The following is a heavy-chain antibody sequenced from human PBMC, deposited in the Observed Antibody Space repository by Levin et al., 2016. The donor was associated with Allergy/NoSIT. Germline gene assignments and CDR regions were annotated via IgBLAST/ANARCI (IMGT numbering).Heavy chain of an antibody. J-gene: IGHJ4*02. V-gene: IGHV3-23*01. Sequence: GESLKISCAASGFTFSSYAMSWVRQAPGKGLEWVSAISGSGGSTYYADSVKGRFTISRDNSKNTLYLQMNSLRAEDTAVYYCAKTSYDGPTPNIPYFDYWGQGTLVTVSS. CDR1: GFTFSSYA. D-gene: IGHD3-3*01. CDR3: AKTSYDGPTPNIPYFDY. CDR2: ISGSGGST.